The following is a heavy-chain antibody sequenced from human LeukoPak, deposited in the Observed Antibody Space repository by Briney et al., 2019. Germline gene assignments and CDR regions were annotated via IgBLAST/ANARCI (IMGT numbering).Heavy chain of an antibody. Sequence: GGSLRLSCAASGFTFSSYSMNWVRQAPGKGLEWVSYIGSSSSTIYYADSVKGRFTISRDNAKNSLYLQMNSLRAEDTALYYCAKGSKPEYYYGSGTYFDYWGQGTLVTVSS. CDR2: IGSSSSTI. D-gene: IGHD3-10*01. J-gene: IGHJ4*02. V-gene: IGHV3-48*01. CDR3: AKGSKPEYYYGSGTYFDY. CDR1: GFTFSSYS.